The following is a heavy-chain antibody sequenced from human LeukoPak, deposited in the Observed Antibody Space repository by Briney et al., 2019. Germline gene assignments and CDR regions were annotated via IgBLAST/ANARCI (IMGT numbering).Heavy chain of an antibody. Sequence: PGGSLRLSCAASGFTFSSYAMSWVRQAPGKGLESVSAISGSGGSTYYADSVKGRFTISRDNSKNTLYLQMNSLRAEDTAVYYCAKDSDYDFWSGPVDYWGQGTLDTVSS. CDR3: AKDSDYDFWSGPVDY. D-gene: IGHD3-3*01. J-gene: IGHJ4*02. CDR2: ISGSGGST. V-gene: IGHV3-23*01. CDR1: GFTFSSYA.